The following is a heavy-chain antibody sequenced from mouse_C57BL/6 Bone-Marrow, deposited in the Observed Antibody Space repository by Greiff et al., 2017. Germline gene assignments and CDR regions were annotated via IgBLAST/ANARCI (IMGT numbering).Heavy chain of an antibody. CDR3: ARWGLRRGDY. D-gene: IGHD2-13*01. J-gene: IGHJ2*01. CDR1: GYTFTSYG. V-gene: IGHV1-64*01. CDR2: IHPISGST. Sequence: QVQLQQPGAELVKPGASVKLSCKASGYTFTSYGRHGVKRRPGQGLEWIGMIHPISGSTNYNEKFKGKATLTVDKSSSTAYMQLSSLTSEDSAVYYCARWGLRRGDYWGQGTTLTVSS.